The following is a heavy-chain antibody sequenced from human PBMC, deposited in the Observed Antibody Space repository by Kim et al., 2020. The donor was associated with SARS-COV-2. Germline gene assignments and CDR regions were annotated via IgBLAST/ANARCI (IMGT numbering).Heavy chain of an antibody. CDR1: GFTVSSNY. J-gene: IGHJ6*02. CDR2: IYSGGST. Sequence: GGSLRLSCAASGFTVSSNYMSWVRQAPGKGLEWVSVIYSGGSTYYADSVKGRFTISRDNSKNTLYLQMNSLRAEDTAVYYCAREGGYCSSTSCYTTFYGMDVWGQGTTVTVSS. CDR3: AREGGYCSSTSCYTTFYGMDV. D-gene: IGHD2-2*02. V-gene: IGHV3-53*01.